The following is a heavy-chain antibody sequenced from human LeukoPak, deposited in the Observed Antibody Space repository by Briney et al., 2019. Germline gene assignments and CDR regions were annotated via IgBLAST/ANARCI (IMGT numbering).Heavy chain of an antibody. CDR1: GGSFSAYY. CDR3: ARVPLDTGYSYGWGYYYYYGMDV. D-gene: IGHD5-18*01. Sequence: SETLSLTCTVFGGSFSAYYWSWIRQPPGKGLEWIGEINHSGSTNYNPSLKSRVTISVDTSKNQFSLKLSSVTAADTAVYYCARVPLDTGYSYGWGYYYYYGMDVWGQGTTVTVSS. V-gene: IGHV4-34*01. J-gene: IGHJ6*02. CDR2: INHSGST.